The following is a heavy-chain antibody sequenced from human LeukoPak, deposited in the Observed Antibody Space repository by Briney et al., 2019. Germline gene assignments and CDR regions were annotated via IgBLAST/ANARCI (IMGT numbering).Heavy chain of an antibody. Sequence: ASVKVSCKASGYTFIYYYIYWVRQAPGQGLEWMGWINPNSGGTNYAQKFQGRVTMTRDTSITTAYMELSRLRPDDTAVYYCAREGYCSGGNCPVEHWGQGTLVTVSS. CDR1: GYTFIYYY. D-gene: IGHD2-15*01. CDR2: INPNSGGT. J-gene: IGHJ4*02. CDR3: AREGYCSGGNCPVEH. V-gene: IGHV1-2*02.